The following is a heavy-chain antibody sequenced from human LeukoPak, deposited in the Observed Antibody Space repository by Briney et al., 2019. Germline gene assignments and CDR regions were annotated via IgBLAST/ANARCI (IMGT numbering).Heavy chain of an antibody. CDR2: IYPGDSDT. CDR3: ARLELYYYYYMDV. J-gene: IGHJ6*03. D-gene: IGHD1-7*01. V-gene: IGHV5-51*01. Sequence: GESLKISCKGSGYSFSSYWIGWVRQMPGKGLEWMGIIYPGDSDTRYSPSFQGQVTISADKSISTAYLQWSSLKPSDTAMYYCARLELYYYYYMDVWGKGTTVTVCS. CDR1: GYSFSSYW.